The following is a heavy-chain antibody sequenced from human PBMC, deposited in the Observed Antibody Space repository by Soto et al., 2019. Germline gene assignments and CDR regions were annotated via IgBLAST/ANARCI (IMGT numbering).Heavy chain of an antibody. Sequence: GGSLILSCAASGFTFSSYAVSWVRQAPGKGLEWVSAISGSGGSTYYADSVKGRFTISRDNSKNTLYLQMNSLRAEDTALYYCAKEAAAGNTGDFQHWGQGTLVTVSS. CDR2: ISGSGGST. V-gene: IGHV3-23*01. D-gene: IGHD6-13*01. J-gene: IGHJ1*01. CDR3: AKEAAAGNTGDFQH. CDR1: GFTFSSYA.